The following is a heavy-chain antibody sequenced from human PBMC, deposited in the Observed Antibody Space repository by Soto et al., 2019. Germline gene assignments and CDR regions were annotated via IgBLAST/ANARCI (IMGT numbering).Heavy chain of an antibody. CDR3: AREPVEGPRDYYCYGMDV. CDR2: IYHSGST. CDR1: GGSISSSNW. Sequence: SETLSLTCAVSGGSISSSNWWSWVRQPPGKGLEWIGEIYHSGSTNYNPSLKSRVTISVDKSKNQFSLKLSSVTAADTAVYYCAREPVEGPRDYYCYGMDVWGQGTTVTVSS. J-gene: IGHJ6*02. D-gene: IGHD2-15*01. V-gene: IGHV4-4*02.